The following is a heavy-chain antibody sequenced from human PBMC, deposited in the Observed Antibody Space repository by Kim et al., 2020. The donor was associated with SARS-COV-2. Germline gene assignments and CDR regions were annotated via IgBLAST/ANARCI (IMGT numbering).Heavy chain of an antibody. V-gene: IGHV4-39*01. Sequence: SETLSLTCTVSGGSISSSSYYWGWIRQPPGKGLEWIGSIYYSGSTYYNPSLKSRVTISVDTSKNQFSLKLSSVTAADTAVYYCARRSTFGIAAAGTDYWGQGTLVTVSS. D-gene: IGHD6-13*01. J-gene: IGHJ4*02. CDR2: IYYSGST. CDR3: ARRSTFGIAAAGTDY. CDR1: GGSISSSSYY.